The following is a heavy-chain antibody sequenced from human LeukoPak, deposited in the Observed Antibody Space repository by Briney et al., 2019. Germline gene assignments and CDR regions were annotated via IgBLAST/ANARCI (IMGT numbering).Heavy chain of an antibody. CDR1: GYTFTSNY. D-gene: IGHD5-18*01. V-gene: IGHV1-46*01. CDR3: ARVRMGYSFDY. CDR2: IYPRDGST. Sequence: ASVKVSCKASGYTFTSNYIHWVRQAPGQGLEWMGMIYPRDGSTSYAQKFQGRVTITADESTSTAYMELSSLRSEDTAVYYCARVRMGYSFDYWGQGTLVTVSS. J-gene: IGHJ4*02.